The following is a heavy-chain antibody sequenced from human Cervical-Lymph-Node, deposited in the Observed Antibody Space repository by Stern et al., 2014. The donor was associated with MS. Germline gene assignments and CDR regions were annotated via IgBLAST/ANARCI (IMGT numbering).Heavy chain of an antibody. CDR1: GFTFRNYG. CDR2: ISFDGSIK. CDR3: AKTGANSLFDY. V-gene: IGHV3-30*18. D-gene: IGHD2-21*01. Sequence: MQLVESGGGVVQPARSLRLSCAASGFTFRNYGMHLVRQAPGAVLEWVAAISFDGSIKYYADSVKGRFNISRDNSKNTLFLQMNSLRVEDTAVYFCAKTGANSLFDYWGQGTLVTVSS. J-gene: IGHJ4*02.